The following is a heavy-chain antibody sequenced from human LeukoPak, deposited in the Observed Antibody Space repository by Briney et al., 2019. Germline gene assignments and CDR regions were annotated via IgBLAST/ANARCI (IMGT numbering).Heavy chain of an antibody. J-gene: IGHJ4*02. Sequence: ASVKVSCKASGYTFTSYYMHWVRQAPGQGLEWMGIINPSGGSAIYAQNFQGRVTMTRDTSTSTVYMELSSLGSEDTAVYYCARDLASSGYYWDWGQGTLVTVSS. CDR3: ARDLASSGYYWD. CDR2: INPSGGSA. V-gene: IGHV1-46*01. D-gene: IGHD3-22*01. CDR1: GYTFTSYY.